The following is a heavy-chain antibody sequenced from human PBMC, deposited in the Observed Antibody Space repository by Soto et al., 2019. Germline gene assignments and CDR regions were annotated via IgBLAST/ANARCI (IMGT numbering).Heavy chain of an antibody. D-gene: IGHD3-22*01. CDR3: ASGAAFYYDTSRY. CDR2: MSPNGDNQ. J-gene: IGHJ4*02. V-gene: IGHV3-30-3*01. Sequence: QVELVESGGGVVQSGGSLRLSCAAPGFSFSIHALHWIRQAPGEGLEWVAVMSPNGDNQYYADSVKGRFTISRDTSKSPLSLQMTSLRPEDTAVYYCASGAAFYYDTSRYWGQGTLVTVSS. CDR1: GFSFSIHA.